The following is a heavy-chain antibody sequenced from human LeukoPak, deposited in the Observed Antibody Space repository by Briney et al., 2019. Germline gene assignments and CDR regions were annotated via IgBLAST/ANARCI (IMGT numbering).Heavy chain of an antibody. V-gene: IGHV4-59*01. Sequence: SETLFLTCSVSGGSISTYYWSWIRQPPGKGLEWIGYIYNSGNTNYNPSLRSRVTISVDTSNNQFSLRLSSVTAADTAVYYCARGGRYYDSRGYHREYYFDFWGQGTLVTVSS. CDR1: GGSISTYY. CDR2: IYNSGNT. CDR3: ARGGRYYDSRGYHREYYFDF. D-gene: IGHD3-22*01. J-gene: IGHJ4*02.